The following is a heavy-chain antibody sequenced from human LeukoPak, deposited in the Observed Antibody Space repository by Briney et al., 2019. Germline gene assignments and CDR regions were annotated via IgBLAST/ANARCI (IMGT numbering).Heavy chain of an antibody. Sequence: GGSLRLSCAASGFTFSSYGMSWVRQAPGKGLEWVSAISGSGGSTYYADSVKGRFTISRDNSKNTLYLQMNSLRAEDTAVYYCAKMTMPLYSSSWYSSLRGVNTDYWGQGTLVTVSS. D-gene: IGHD6-13*01. V-gene: IGHV3-23*01. J-gene: IGHJ4*02. CDR1: GFTFSSYG. CDR3: AKMTMPLYSSSWYSSLRGVNTDY. CDR2: ISGSGGST.